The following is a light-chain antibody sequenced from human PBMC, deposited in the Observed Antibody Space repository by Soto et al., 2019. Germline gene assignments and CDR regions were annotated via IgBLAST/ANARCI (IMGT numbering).Light chain of an antibody. CDR2: EVS. V-gene: IGLV2-8*01. J-gene: IGLJ1*01. CDR1: SSDVGGYND. CDR3: SSYAGNNNVV. Sequence: QSVLTQPPSASGSPGQSVTISCTGTSSDVGGYNDVSWYQQHPGKAPQLMIYEVSKRPSGVPDRFSGSKSGNTASLTVSGLQAEDEADYYCSSYAGNNNVVFGTGTKVTVL.